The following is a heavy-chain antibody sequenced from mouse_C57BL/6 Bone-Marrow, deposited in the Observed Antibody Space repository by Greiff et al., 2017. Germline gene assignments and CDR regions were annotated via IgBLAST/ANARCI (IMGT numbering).Heavy chain of an antibody. D-gene: IGHD1-3*01. Sequence: EVQGVESGGDLVKPGGSLKLSCAASGFTFSSYGMSWVRQTPDKRLEWVATISSGGRYTYYPDSVKGRFTISRDNAKNTLYLQMRSLKSEDTAMYYCARHLGAMDYWGQGTSVTVSS. V-gene: IGHV5-6*01. CDR1: GFTFSSYG. J-gene: IGHJ4*01. CDR3: ARHLGAMDY. CDR2: ISSGGRYT.